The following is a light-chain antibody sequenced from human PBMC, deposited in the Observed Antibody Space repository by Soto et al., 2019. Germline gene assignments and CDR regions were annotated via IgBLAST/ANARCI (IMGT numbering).Light chain of an antibody. CDR3: QQRSSWPPFT. CDR1: QSVSSY. Sequence: EIVLTQSPATLSLSPGERATLSCRASQSVSSYLAWYQQKPGQAPRLLIHESSNRATGIPARFSGSGSGTEFTLTISSLEPEDFAVYYCQQRSSWPPFTFGGGTKVEIK. CDR2: ESS. V-gene: IGKV3-11*01. J-gene: IGKJ4*01.